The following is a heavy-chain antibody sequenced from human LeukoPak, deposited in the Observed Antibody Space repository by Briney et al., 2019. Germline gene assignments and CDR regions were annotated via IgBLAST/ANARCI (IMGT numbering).Heavy chain of an antibody. J-gene: IGHJ4*02. D-gene: IGHD2-2*01. Sequence: GGSLRLSCAASGFTVSNNYMSWVRQAPGKGLEWVAVISYDGSNKYYADSVKGRFTISRDNSKNTLYLQMNSLRAEDTAVYYCVGDCTSTICDAGYWGEGPLVTVSS. V-gene: IGHV3-30-3*01. CDR1: GFTVSNNY. CDR2: ISYDGSNK. CDR3: VGDCTSTICDAGY.